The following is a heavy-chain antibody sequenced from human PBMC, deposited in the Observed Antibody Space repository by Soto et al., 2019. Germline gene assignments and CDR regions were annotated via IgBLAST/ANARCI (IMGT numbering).Heavy chain of an antibody. Sequence: SETLSLTCTVSGGSISSYYWSWIRQPPGKGLEWVGYIYYSGSTNYNPSLKSRVTISVDTSKNQFSLKLSSVTAADTAVYYCARDLPDYYDSSGSLRGKSWFDPWGQGTLVTVSS. CDR2: IYYSGST. CDR1: GGSISSYY. V-gene: IGHV4-59*01. CDR3: ARDLPDYYDSSGSLRGKSWFDP. J-gene: IGHJ5*02. D-gene: IGHD3-22*01.